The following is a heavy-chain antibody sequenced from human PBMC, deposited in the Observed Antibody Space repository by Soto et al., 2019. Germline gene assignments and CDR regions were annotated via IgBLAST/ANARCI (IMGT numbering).Heavy chain of an antibody. CDR3: AREHSGSPDAFDI. CDR2: ISAYNGNT. V-gene: IGHV1-18*01. D-gene: IGHD1-26*01. CDR1: GYTFSTYG. Sequence: GASVRVSCSATGYTFSTYGISCVRQAPGQGLEWMGWISAYNGNTNYAQKLQGRVTMTTDTSTSTAYMELRSLRSDDTAVYYCAREHSGSPDAFDIWGQGTMLTVSS. J-gene: IGHJ3*02.